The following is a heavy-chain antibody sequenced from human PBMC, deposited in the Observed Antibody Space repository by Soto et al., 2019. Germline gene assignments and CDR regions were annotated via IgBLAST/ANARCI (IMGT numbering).Heavy chain of an antibody. D-gene: IGHD6-13*01. CDR3: TRDPGIAAAGRRGGAV. J-gene: IGHJ6*04. CDR1: GFTFGDYA. Sequence: EVQLVESGGGLVQPGRSLRLSCTASGFTFGDYAMSWFRQAPGKGLEWVGFIRSKAYGGTTEYAASVKGRFTISRDDSKSIAYLQMNSLKTEDTAVYYCTRDPGIAAAGRRGGAVWAKGTTVTVSS. CDR2: IRSKAYGGTT. V-gene: IGHV3-49*03.